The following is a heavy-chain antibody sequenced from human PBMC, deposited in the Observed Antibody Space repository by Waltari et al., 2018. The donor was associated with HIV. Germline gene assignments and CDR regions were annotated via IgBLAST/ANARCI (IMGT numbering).Heavy chain of an antibody. J-gene: IGHJ4*02. CDR1: GFTFNPYA. V-gene: IGHV3-30*15. CDR2: ISWDGRNK. Sequence: QVQLVESGGGVVQPGRSLRLSCAASGFTFNPYAMHWVRQAPGRGCGWVGVISWDGRNKNFADSVKGRCTISRDNSRNSLCLQMSSLRAEDTAVYYCGREGDYYDSSPFDYWGQGTLVTVSS. CDR3: GREGDYYDSSPFDY. D-gene: IGHD3-22*01.